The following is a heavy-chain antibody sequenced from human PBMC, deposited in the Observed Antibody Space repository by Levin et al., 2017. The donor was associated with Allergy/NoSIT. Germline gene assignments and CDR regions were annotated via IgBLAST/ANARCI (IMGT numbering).Heavy chain of an antibody. CDR2: IIPIFGTA. CDR3: ATLKTGGNAFDS. Sequence: SVKVSCKASGGTFSSYAISWVRQAPGQGLEWMGGIIPIFGTANYAQKFQGRVTITADESTSTAYMELSSLRSEDTAVYYCATLKTGGNAFDSWGQGTMVTVS. V-gene: IGHV1-69*13. D-gene: IGHD3-10*01. CDR1: GGTFSSYA. J-gene: IGHJ3*02.